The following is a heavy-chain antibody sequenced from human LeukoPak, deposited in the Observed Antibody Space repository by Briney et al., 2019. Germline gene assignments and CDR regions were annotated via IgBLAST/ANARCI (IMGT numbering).Heavy chain of an antibody. J-gene: IGHJ6*03. V-gene: IGHV1-58*02. CDR2: IVVGSGNT. CDR3: AAALLRSGSYYYMDV. CDR1: GFTFTNSA. Sequence: SVKVSCKASGFTFTNSAMQWVRQARGQRLEWIGWIVVGSGNTNYAQKFQERVTITRDMSTSTAYMELSSLRSEDTAVYYCAAALLRSGSYYYMDVWGKGTTVTVSS. D-gene: IGHD1-26*01.